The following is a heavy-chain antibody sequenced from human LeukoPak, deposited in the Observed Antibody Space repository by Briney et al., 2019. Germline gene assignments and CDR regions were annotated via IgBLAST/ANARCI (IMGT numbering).Heavy chain of an antibody. J-gene: IGHJ4*02. CDR2: IYYTET. D-gene: IGHD7-27*01. V-gene: IGHV4-59*01. CDR1: GGSFSNYY. CDR3: ATRKLGNDY. Sequence: PSETLSLTCAVYGGSFSNYYWSWIRQSPGKGLEWIGYIYYTETSYNPSLKSRVTISADTSKNQFSLKLYSVTAADTAVYYCATRKLGNDYWGQGTLVTVS.